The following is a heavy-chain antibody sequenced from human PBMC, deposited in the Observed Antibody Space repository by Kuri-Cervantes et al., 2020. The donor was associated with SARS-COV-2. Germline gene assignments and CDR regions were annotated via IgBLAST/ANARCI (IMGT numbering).Heavy chain of an antibody. D-gene: IGHD3-16*02. V-gene: IGHV3-30*03. CDR2: ISYDGSNK. CDR1: GFTFSSYG. J-gene: IGHJ4*02. Sequence: GGSLRLSCAASGFTFSSYGMHWVRQAPGKGLEWVAVISYDGSNKYYADSVKGRFTISRDNSKNTLYLQMNSLRAEDTAVYYCARDTVRGVIRYYFDYWGQGTLFTVSS. CDR3: ARDTVRGVIRYYFDY.